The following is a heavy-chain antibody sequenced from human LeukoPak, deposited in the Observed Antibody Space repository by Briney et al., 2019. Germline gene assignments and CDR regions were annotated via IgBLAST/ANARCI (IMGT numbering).Heavy chain of an antibody. CDR2: INHSGST. CDR3: ARDLDYMSLDV. D-gene: IGHD3-10*01. V-gene: IGHV4-34*01. J-gene: IGHJ6*02. Sequence: PSETLSLTCAVYGGSFSGYYWSWIRQPPGKGLEWIGEINHSGSTNYNPSLKSRVTISVDTSKNQFSLKLSSVTAADTAVYYCARDLDYMSLDVWGQGTTVTVSS. CDR1: GGSFSGYY.